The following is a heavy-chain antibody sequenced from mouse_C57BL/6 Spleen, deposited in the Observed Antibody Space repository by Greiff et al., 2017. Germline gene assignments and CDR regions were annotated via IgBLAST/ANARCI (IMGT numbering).Heavy chain of an antibody. CDR2: IDPSDSYT. CDR1: GYTFTSYW. D-gene: IGHD2-1*01. CDR3: ARRGYGNLYFDY. Sequence: QVQLQQPGAELVMPGASVKLSCKASGYTFTSYWMHWVKQRPGQGLEWIGEIDPSDSYTNYNQKFKGKSTLTVDKSSSTAYMQLSSLTSEDSAVXYCARRGYGNLYFDYWGQGTTLTVSS. J-gene: IGHJ2*01. V-gene: IGHV1-69*01.